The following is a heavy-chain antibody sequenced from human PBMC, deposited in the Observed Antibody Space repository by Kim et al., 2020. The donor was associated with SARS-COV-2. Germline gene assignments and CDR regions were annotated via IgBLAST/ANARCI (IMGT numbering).Heavy chain of an antibody. CDR3: ARDLTRITMIVVVIPGY. D-gene: IGHD3-22*01. V-gene: IGHV1-18*01. CDR2: ISAYNGNT. J-gene: IGHJ4*02. CDR1: GYTFTSYG. Sequence: ASVKVSCKASGYTFTSYGISWVRQAPGQGLEWMGWISAYNGNTNYAQKLQGRVTMTTDTSTSTAYMELRSLRSDDTAVYYCARDLTRITMIVVVIPGYWGQGTLVTVSS.